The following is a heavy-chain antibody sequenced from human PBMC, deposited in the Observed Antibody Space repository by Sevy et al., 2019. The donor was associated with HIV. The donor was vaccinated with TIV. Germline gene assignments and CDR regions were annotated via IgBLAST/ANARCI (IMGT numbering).Heavy chain of an antibody. Sequence: GGSLRLSCVASGFKFNSYWMLWVRQAPGKGLEWVANINQDATANFYADSVRGRFIISRDNVRNSVSLQMNILRVDDTTLYYCVRAIATVDSFWGQGTLVTVSS. CDR3: VRAIATVDSF. J-gene: IGHJ4*02. CDR2: INQDATAN. V-gene: IGHV3-7*01. D-gene: IGHD6-13*01. CDR1: GFKFNSYW.